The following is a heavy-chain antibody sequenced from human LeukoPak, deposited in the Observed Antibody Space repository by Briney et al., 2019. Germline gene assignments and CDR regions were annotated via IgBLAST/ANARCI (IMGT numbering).Heavy chain of an antibody. V-gene: IGHV3-66*01. CDR1: GFTVSSNY. Sequence: PGGSLRLSRAASGFTVSSNYMSWVRQAPGKGLEWVSVIYSGGSTNYADSVKGRFTISRDNSKNTLYLQMNSLRAEDTAVYYCATYYDSSGYNFQHWGQGTLVTVSS. CDR2: IYSGGST. CDR3: ATYYDSSGYNFQH. D-gene: IGHD3-22*01. J-gene: IGHJ1*01.